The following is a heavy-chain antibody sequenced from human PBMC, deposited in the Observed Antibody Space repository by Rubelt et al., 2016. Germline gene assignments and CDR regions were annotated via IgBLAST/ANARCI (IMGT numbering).Heavy chain of an antibody. CDR3: ARPGASAVVTPFDY. J-gene: IGHJ4*02. D-gene: IGHD4-23*01. Sequence: QLQLQESGPGLVKPSETLSLTCTVSGGSITSTSYSWGWIRQPPGKGLEWIGSGYYSGRTYYNPSFNSRVTISVATSKNQYSLKLSSVTAADTAVYYCARPGASAVVTPFDYWGQGTLVTVSS. CDR2: GYYSGRT. CDR1: GGSITSTSYS. V-gene: IGHV4-39*01.